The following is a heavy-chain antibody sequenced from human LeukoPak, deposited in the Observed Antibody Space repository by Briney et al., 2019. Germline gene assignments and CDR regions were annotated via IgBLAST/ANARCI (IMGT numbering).Heavy chain of an antibody. CDR1: GGSISSYC. D-gene: IGHD6-19*01. J-gene: IGHJ4*02. V-gene: IGHV4-59*12. CDR3: AREAVAGISGGYFDY. CDR2: IYYSGST. Sequence: PSETQSLTCIVSGGSISSYCWSWIRQPPGKGLEWIGHIYYSGSTNYNPSLKSRVTISVDTSKSQFSLKLSSVTAADTAVYYCAREAVAGISGGYFDYWGQGTLVTVSS.